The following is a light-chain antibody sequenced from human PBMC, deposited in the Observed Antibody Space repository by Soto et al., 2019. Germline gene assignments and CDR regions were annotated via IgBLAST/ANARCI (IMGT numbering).Light chain of an antibody. CDR3: QQYDNFPT. J-gene: IGKJ4*01. V-gene: IGKV1-33*01. CDR1: QDIANS. CDR2: DAS. Sequence: DIQMTQSPSSLSAPIRDRVTITCQASQDIANSLAWYQQQPGKAPKLLIYDASTLETGVPSRFSGSGSGTDFTFTISSLQPEDAAAYYCQQYDNFPTFGGGTTVEIK.